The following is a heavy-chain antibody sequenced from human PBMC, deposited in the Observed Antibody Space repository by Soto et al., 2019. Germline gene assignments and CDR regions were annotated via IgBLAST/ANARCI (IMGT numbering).Heavy chain of an antibody. CDR1: GGTFTSYA. V-gene: IGHV1-69*06. CDR3: ARAMGMAVGLPFAY. J-gene: IGHJ4*02. D-gene: IGHD6-19*01. Sequence: GASVKVSCKASGGTFTSYAISWVRQAPGQGLEWVGGITPIFATANYAQEFHGRVTITADKSTSTAYIELSSLRSEDTAVYYCARAMGMAVGLPFAYWGQGTLVTVSS. CDR2: ITPIFATA.